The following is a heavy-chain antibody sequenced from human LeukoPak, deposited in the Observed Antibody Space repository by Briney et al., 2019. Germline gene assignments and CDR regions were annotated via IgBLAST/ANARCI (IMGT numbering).Heavy chain of an antibody. CDR1: GFTFSSYS. D-gene: IGHD4-17*01. CDR3: AKENYGDYREGFDP. V-gene: IGHV3-21*04. J-gene: IGHJ5*02. Sequence: SGGSLRLSCAASGFTFSSYSMNWVRQAPGKGLEWVSSISSSSSYIYYADSVKGRFTISRDNSKNTLYLQMNSLRAEDTAVYYCAKENYGDYREGFDPWGQGTLVTVSS. CDR2: ISSSSSYI.